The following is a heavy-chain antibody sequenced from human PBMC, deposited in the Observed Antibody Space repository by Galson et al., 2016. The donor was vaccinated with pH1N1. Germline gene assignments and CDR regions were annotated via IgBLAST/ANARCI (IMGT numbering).Heavy chain of an antibody. CDR1: GFSLSTSGMC. J-gene: IGHJ6*02. CDR3: ARFMYGDYGLSFDV. Sequence: ALVKPTQTLTLTCTFSGFSLSTSGMCVSWIRQPPGKALEWLALIDWDDDKYYRTSLKTRLTISKDTSKNQVVLTMTNMDPVDTATYYCARFMYGDYGLSFDVWGQGTAVCVSS. V-gene: IGHV2-70*01. D-gene: IGHD4-17*01. CDR2: IDWDDDK.